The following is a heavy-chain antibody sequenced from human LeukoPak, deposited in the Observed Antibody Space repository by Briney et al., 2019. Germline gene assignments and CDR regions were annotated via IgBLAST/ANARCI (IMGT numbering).Heavy chain of an antibody. CDR2: IRYDGSNK. Sequence: GGSLRLSCAASGFTFSSYGMHWVRQAPGKGLEWAAFIRYDGSNKYYADSVKGRFTISRDNSKNTLYLQMNSLRAEDTAVYYCAKSFGIAAAGIDYWGQGTLVTVSS. CDR1: GFTFSSYG. D-gene: IGHD6-13*01. V-gene: IGHV3-30*02. J-gene: IGHJ4*02. CDR3: AKSFGIAAAGIDY.